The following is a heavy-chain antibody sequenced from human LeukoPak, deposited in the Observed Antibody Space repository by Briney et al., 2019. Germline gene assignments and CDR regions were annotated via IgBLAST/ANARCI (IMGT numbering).Heavy chain of an antibody. CDR2: IYHSGST. CDR3: ARRLARRGYGDYCDY. V-gene: IGHV4-59*08. J-gene: IGHJ4*02. CDR1: GGSISGYY. D-gene: IGHD4-17*01. Sequence: SETLSLTCAVSGGSISGYYWSWIRQPPGKGLEWIGYIYHSGSTNYNPSLKSRVTISVDTSKNQFSLKLSSVTAADTAVYYCARRLARRGYGDYCDYWGQGTLVTVSS.